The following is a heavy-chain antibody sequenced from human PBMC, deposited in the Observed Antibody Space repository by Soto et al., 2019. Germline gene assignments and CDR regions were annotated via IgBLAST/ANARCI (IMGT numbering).Heavy chain of an antibody. J-gene: IGHJ6*02. Sequence: PGESLKISCKGSGYSFTGYWIGWVRQMPGKGLEWMGIIYPGDSDTRYSPSFQGQVTISADKSISTAYLQWSSLKASDTAMYYCAIRIVATIGYYGMDVWGQGTTVTVSS. V-gene: IGHV5-51*01. CDR1: GYSFTGYW. CDR2: IYPGDSDT. CDR3: AIRIVATIGYYGMDV. D-gene: IGHD5-12*01.